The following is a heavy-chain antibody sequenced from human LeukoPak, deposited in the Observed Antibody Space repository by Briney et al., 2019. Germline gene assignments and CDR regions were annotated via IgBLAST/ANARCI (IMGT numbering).Heavy chain of an antibody. CDR3: ATDYVWGSFDY. Sequence: GGSLRLSCAASGFTFSSYTMNWVRQAPGKGLEWVSSISRSSSYIYYADSVKGRFTISRDNAKNSLYLQMNSLRAKDTAVYYCATDYVWGSFDYWGQGTLVTVSS. V-gene: IGHV3-21*01. CDR2: ISRSSSYI. CDR1: GFTFSSYT. J-gene: IGHJ4*02. D-gene: IGHD3-16*01.